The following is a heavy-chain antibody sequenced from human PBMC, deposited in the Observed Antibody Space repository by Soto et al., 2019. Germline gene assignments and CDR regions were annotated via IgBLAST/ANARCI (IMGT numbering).Heavy chain of an antibody. D-gene: IGHD3-10*01. Sequence: ASVKVSCKTSGYTFTIYFITWVLQSPLHGLEWMGWISPYNGNTNYAQMLQGRVTMTTDTSTSTGYLELRSLRSDDTAVYYCARQDYYSGMDVWGQGTTVTVSS. V-gene: IGHV1-18*01. J-gene: IGHJ6*02. CDR2: ISPYNGNT. CDR3: ARQDYYSGMDV. CDR1: GYTFTIYF.